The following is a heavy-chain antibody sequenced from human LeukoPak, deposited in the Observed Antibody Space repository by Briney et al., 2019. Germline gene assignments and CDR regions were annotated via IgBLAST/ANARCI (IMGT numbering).Heavy chain of an antibody. CDR2: IYYSGST. Sequence: SETLSLTCTVSGGSISSGGYYWSWLRQHPGKGLEWIGYIYYSGSTYYNPSLKSRVTISVDTSKNQFSLKLSSVTAADTAVYYCARTGPDSWQAGGAFDIWGQGTMVTVSS. CDR1: GGSISSGGYY. CDR3: ARTGPDSWQAGGAFDI. D-gene: IGHD6-13*01. J-gene: IGHJ3*02. V-gene: IGHV4-31*03.